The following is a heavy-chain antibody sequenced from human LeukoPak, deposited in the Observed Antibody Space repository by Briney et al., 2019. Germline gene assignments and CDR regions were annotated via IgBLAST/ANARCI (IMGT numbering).Heavy chain of an antibody. V-gene: IGHV4-34*01. J-gene: IGHJ4*02. CDR3: ARGRYSYADFFDY. D-gene: IGHD5-18*01. Sequence: PSETLSLTCAVYGGSFSGYYWSWIRQPPGKGLEWIGEINHSGSTNYNPSLKSRVTISVDTSKNQFSLKMSSVTAADTAVYYCARGRYSYADFFDYWGQGTLVTVSS. CDR1: GGSFSGYY. CDR2: INHSGST.